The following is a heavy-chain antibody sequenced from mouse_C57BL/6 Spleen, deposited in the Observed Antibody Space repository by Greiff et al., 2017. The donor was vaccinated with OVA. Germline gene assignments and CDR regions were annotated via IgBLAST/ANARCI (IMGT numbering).Heavy chain of an antibody. V-gene: IGHV1-54*01. CDR1: GYAFTNYL. CDR2: INPGSGGT. Sequence: VQLQESGAELVRPGPSVKVSCKASGYAFTNYLIEWVKQRPGQGLEWIGVINPGSGGTNYNEKFKGKATLTADKSSSTAYMQLSSLTSEDSAVYFCARDGYHYYSMDYWGQGTSVTVSS. D-gene: IGHD1-1*01. J-gene: IGHJ4*01. CDR3: ARDGYHYYSMDY.